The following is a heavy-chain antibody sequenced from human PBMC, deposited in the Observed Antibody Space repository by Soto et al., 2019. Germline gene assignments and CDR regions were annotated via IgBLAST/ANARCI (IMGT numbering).Heavy chain of an antibody. V-gene: IGHV4-34*01. CDR3: ARPSRGSDATAWDY. CDR1: GGSFSAYY. J-gene: IGHJ4*02. CDR2: INHSGST. Sequence: QVQLQQWGAGLLKPSETLSLTCAVYGGSFSAYYWTWIRQPPGKGLEWIGEINHSGSTNYNPSLTRRVALSVDTSKIQVSLKLSAVTAADTAVYYCARPSRGSDATAWDYWGQGTLVTVA. D-gene: IGHD2-2*01.